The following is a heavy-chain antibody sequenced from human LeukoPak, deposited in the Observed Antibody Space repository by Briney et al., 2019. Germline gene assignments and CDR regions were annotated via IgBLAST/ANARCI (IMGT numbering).Heavy chain of an antibody. D-gene: IGHD2-2*01. J-gene: IGHJ4*02. V-gene: IGHV1-2*06. CDR2: INPNSGGT. CDR3: ARELGCSSTSCLYYFDY. Sequence: ASVKVSCKASGYTFTGYHMHWVRQAPGQGLEWMGRINPNSGGTNYAQKFQGRVTMTRDTSISTAYMELSRLRSDDTAVYYCARELGCSSTSCLYYFDYWGQGTLVTVSS. CDR1: GYTFTGYH.